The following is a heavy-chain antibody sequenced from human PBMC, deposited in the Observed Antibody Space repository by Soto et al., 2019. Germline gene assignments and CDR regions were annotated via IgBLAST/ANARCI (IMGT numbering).Heavy chain of an antibody. CDR1: GGSISSGGYY. Sequence: QVQLQESGPGLVKPSQTLSLTCTVSGGSISSGGYYWSWIRQHPGKGLEWIGYIYYSGSTYYNPSLRSRVTISVDTSKNQFSLKLSSVTAADTAVYYCAILDYGDLYFDYWGQGTLVTVSS. J-gene: IGHJ4*02. V-gene: IGHV4-31*03. CDR3: AILDYGDLYFDY. CDR2: IYYSGST. D-gene: IGHD4-17*01.